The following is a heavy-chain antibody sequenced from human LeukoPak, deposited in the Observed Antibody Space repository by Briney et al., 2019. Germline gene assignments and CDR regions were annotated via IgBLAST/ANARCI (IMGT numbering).Heavy chain of an antibody. V-gene: IGHV1-69*05. CDR1: GGTFSSYA. D-gene: IGHD3-3*01. CDR3: ARDAHGDFWSGHSRPGAFDI. Sequence: SVKVSCKASGGTFSSYAISWVRQAPGQGLEWMGGIIPIFGTANYAQKFQGRVTITTDESTSTAYMELSSLRSEDTAVYYCARDAHGDFWSGHSRPGAFDIWGQGTMVTVSS. CDR2: IIPIFGTA. J-gene: IGHJ3*02.